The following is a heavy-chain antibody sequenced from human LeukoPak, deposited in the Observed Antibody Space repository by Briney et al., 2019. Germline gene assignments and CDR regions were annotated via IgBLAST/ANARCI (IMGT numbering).Heavy chain of an antibody. CDR3: ARGMPVGGTKIGFDY. J-gene: IGHJ4*02. V-gene: IGHV1-2*02. D-gene: IGHD6-19*01. CDR1: GYTFTAYF. CDR2: INPNSSVT. Sequence: ASVKVSCKASGYTFTAYFMHWVRQAPGQGLEWMGWINPNSSVTNSAQKFQGRVTMTRDTSIRTVYMEVSTMRSDDTAVYYCARGMPVGGTKIGFDYWAREPWSPSPQ.